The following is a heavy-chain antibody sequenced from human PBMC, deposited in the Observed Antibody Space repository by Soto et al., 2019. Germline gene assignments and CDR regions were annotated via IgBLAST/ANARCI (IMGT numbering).Heavy chain of an antibody. D-gene: IGHD3-22*01. J-gene: IGHJ4*02. CDR2: IYWNDDK. Sequence: SGPTLVKPTQTLTLTCTFSGFSLSTSGVGVGWIRQPPGKALEWLALIYWNDDKRYSPSLKSRLTITKNTSKNQVVITMTNMDPVDTATYYCAHSLYYYDSSGYYEGETPTSDFDYWGQGTLVTVSS. V-gene: IGHV2-5*01. CDR3: AHSLYYYDSSGYYEGETPTSDFDY. CDR1: GFSLSTSGVG.